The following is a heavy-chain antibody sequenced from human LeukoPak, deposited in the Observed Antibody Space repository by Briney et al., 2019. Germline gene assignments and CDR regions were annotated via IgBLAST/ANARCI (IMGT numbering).Heavy chain of an antibody. V-gene: IGHV3-48*03. D-gene: IGHD4/OR15-4a*01. CDR1: GFTFSDYE. CDR2: ISTSGSTT. Sequence: GGSLRLPCAASGFTFSDYEINWVRQAPGKGLEWVSCISTSGSTTYYADSVKGRSTISRDNAKNSLFLQMNTLTAEDTAVYYCARGALHVDYWGQGTPVTVSS. J-gene: IGHJ4*02. CDR3: ARGALHVDY.